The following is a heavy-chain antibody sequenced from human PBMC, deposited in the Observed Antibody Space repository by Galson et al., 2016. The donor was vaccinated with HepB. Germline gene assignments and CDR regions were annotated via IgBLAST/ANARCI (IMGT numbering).Heavy chain of an antibody. V-gene: IGHV4-31*03. D-gene: IGHD5-18*01. CDR1: GGSIASGNYF. CDR3: GREVNTPLDGDAFDI. CDR2: IHHSGSA. Sequence: TLSLTCTVSGGSIASGNYFWSWIRQLPGEGPEWIAYIHHSGSAYYNPTLKSRVTISVDTSQNQLPLKLNSVTAADTAVYSCGREVNTPLDGDAFDIWGQGTMVTVSS. J-gene: IGHJ3*02.